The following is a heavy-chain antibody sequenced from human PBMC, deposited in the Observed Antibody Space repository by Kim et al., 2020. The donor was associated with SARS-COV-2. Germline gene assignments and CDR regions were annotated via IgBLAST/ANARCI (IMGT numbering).Heavy chain of an antibody. V-gene: IGHV4-59*01. CDR2: IYYSGST. D-gene: IGHD2-21*02. J-gene: IGHJ6*02. CDR1: GGSISSYY. CDR3: ASTYCGGDCSWYYYYYYGMDV. Sequence: SETLSLTCTVSGGSISSYYWSWIRQPPGKGLEWIGYIYYSGSTNYNPSLKSRVTISVDTSKNQFSLKLSSVTAADTAVYYCASTYCGGDCSWYYYYYYGMDVWGQGTTVTVSS.